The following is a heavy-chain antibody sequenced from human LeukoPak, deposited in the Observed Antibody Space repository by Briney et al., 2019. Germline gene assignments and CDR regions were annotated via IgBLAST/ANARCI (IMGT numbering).Heavy chain of an antibody. D-gene: IGHD2-2*01. CDR3: AAYCSSTSCSEPDFDY. V-gene: IGHV3-48*04. J-gene: IGHJ4*02. Sequence: PGGSLRLSCAASGFTFSSYSMNWVRQAPGKGLKWVSYISSSSSTIYYADSVKGRFTISRDNAKNSLYLQMNSLRAEDTAVYYCAAYCSSTSCSEPDFDYWGQGTLVTVSS. CDR1: GFTFSSYS. CDR2: ISSSSSTI.